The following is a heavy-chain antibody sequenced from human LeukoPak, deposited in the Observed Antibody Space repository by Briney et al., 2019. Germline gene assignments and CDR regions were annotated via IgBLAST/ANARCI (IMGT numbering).Heavy chain of an antibody. Sequence: SETLSLTCGVSGGSISSTNWWSWVRQPPGQGLEWIGEVSLTGETNYNPSLNGRVTMSLDGSRNQLSLTLTSVTAADTAIYYCSSESGAFGPFGYWGQGTLVIVPP. D-gene: IGHD1-26*01. CDR3: SSESGAFGPFGY. CDR1: GGSISSTNW. CDR2: VSLTGET. V-gene: IGHV4-4*02. J-gene: IGHJ4*02.